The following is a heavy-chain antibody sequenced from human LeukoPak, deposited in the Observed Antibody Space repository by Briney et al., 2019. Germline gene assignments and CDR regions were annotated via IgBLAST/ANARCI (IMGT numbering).Heavy chain of an antibody. D-gene: IGHD3-16*01. CDR2: ISGGST. Sequence: GGSLRLSCAASGFTVSSNEMSWVRQAPGKGLEWVSSISGGSTYCADSRKGRFTISRDNSKNTLHLQMSSLRAEDTAVYYCAKDKDYGYYMDVWGKGTTVTVSS. V-gene: IGHV3-38-3*01. CDR3: AKDKDYGYYMDV. J-gene: IGHJ6*03. CDR1: GFTVSSNE.